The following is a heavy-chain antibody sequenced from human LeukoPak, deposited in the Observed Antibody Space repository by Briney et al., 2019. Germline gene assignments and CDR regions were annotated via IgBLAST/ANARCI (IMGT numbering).Heavy chain of an antibody. V-gene: IGHV4-38-2*02. CDR2: IYHSGST. CDR3: ARTAVTIFGVSRWFDP. D-gene: IGHD3-3*01. CDR1: GYSIISDYF. J-gene: IGHJ5*02. Sequence: ETSETLSLTCTVSGYSIISDYFWGWIRQPPGKGLEWIGTIYHSGSTYYSPSLKSRVTVSVDTSKNQFSLKLSSVTAADTAVYYCARTAVTIFGVSRWFDPWGQGTLVTVSS.